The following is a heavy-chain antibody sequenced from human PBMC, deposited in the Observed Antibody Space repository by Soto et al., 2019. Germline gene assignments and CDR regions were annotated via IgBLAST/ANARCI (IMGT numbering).Heavy chain of an antibody. CDR2: ISSSGSTI. CDR1: GFTFSSYE. J-gene: IGHJ6*02. D-gene: IGHD5-18*01. Sequence: EVQLVESGGGLVQPGGSLSLSCAASGFTFSSYEMNWVRQAPGKGLEWVSYISSSGSTIYYADSVKGRFTISRDNAKNSLYLQMNSLRAEDTAVYYCASTLNYSYGYYYYYGMDVWGQGTTVTVSS. CDR3: ASTLNYSYGYYYYYGMDV. V-gene: IGHV3-48*03.